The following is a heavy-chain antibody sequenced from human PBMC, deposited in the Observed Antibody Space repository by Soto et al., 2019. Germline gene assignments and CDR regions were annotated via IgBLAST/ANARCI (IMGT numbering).Heavy chain of an antibody. Sequence: QVQLVQSGAEVKKPGSSVTVSYKASGGTFSSYAISWVRQAPGQGLEWMGGIIPIFGTANYAQKFQGRVTITADESTSTAYMELSSLRSEDTAVYYCASYYDRRARMDVWGQGTTVTVSS. CDR3: ASYYDRRARMDV. CDR2: IIPIFGTA. CDR1: GGTFSSYA. J-gene: IGHJ6*02. D-gene: IGHD1-26*01. V-gene: IGHV1-69*01.